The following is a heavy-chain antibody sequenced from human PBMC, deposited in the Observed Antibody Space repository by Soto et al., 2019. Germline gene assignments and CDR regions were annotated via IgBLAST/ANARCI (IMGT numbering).Heavy chain of an antibody. V-gene: IGHV3-7*04. CDR1: GFTFSSYW. Sequence: EVQLVESGGGLVQPVGSLRLSCAASGFTFSSYWMSWVRQAPGRGLECVGNIKEDGSEKYYVDSVNGRFTVSRENANNSLYLQMNSLRAEDTAVYYCARATGADKEDYWGQGTLVTVSS. D-gene: IGHD3-10*01. CDR2: IKEDGSEK. CDR3: ARATGADKEDY. J-gene: IGHJ4*02.